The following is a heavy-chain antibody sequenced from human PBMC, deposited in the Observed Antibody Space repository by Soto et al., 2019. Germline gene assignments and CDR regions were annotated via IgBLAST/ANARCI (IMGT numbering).Heavy chain of an antibody. D-gene: IGHD3-16*01. CDR3: ARDDYKDGGNNWFDP. J-gene: IGHJ5*02. V-gene: IGHV4-4*07. CDR1: GGSITNYY. Sequence: PSETLSLTCTVSGGSITNYYWSWIRQPAGKGLEWIGRIYTKERTNYNLSFRNRVTMSVDTSKNQFSLKLDAVTAADTAVYYCARDDYKDGGNNWFDPCGQGTLVTASS. CDR2: IYTKERT.